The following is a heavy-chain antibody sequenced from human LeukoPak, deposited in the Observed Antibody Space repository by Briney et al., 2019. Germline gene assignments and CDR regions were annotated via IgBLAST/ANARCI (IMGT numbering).Heavy chain of an antibody. J-gene: IGHJ4*02. CDR2: APHDRTSP. D-gene: IGHD2-2*01. CDR1: GFRFNSHH. V-gene: IGHV3-30*18. CDR3: AKEGEGLYPFALDY. Sequence: QPGGSLRLSCAVSGFRFNSHHMHWVRQAPNKGLEWVAVAPHDRTSPSHAASVNGRFTISRDNSKDTLFLQMNSLRAEDTAVYYCAKEGEGLYPFALDYWGQGTLVTVSS.